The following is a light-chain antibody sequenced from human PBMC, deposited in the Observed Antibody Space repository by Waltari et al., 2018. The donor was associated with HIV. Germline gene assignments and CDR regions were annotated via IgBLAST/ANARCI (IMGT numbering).Light chain of an antibody. CDR2: DVS. V-gene: IGLV2-11*01. CDR1: SSDVGGYNY. Sequence: QSALTQPRSVSGSPGQSVTISCTGTSSDVGGYNYVSWYQQHPGKAPQLMIYDVSKRPSGVPDRFSGSKSGNTASLTISGLQAEDEADYYCCSYAGSYTFDVVFGGGTKLTVL. CDR3: CSYAGSYTFDVV. J-gene: IGLJ2*01.